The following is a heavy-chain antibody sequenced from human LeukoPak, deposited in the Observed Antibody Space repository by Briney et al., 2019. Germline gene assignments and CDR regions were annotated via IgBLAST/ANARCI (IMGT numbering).Heavy chain of an antibody. J-gene: IGHJ6*03. CDR1: GFTFSSYG. D-gene: IGHD2-15*01. V-gene: IGHV3-30*02. CDR3: AKSGWIPVADVRHYYYMDV. Sequence: SGGSLRLSCAASGFTFSSYGMHWVRQAPGKGLEWVAFIRYDGSNKYYADSVKGRFTISRDNSKNTLYLQMNSLRAEDTAVYYCAKSGWIPVADVRHYYYMDVWGKGTTVTVSS. CDR2: IRYDGSNK.